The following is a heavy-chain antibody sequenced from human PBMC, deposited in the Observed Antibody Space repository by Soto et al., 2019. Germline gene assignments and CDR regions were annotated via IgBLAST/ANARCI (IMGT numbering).Heavy chain of an antibody. D-gene: IGHD6-6*01. Sequence: GASVKVSCKASGYTFTSYAMHWVRQAPGQRLEWMGWINAGNGSTKYSQKFQGRVTITRDTSASTAYMELSSLRSEDTAVYYCAIAARPLLDYWGQGTLVTVSS. V-gene: IGHV1-3*01. J-gene: IGHJ4*02. CDR2: INAGNGST. CDR1: GYTFTSYA. CDR3: AIAARPLLDY.